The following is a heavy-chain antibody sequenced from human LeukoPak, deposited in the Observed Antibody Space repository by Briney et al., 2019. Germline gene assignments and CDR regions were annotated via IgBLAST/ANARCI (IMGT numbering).Heavy chain of an antibody. V-gene: IGHV1-69*06. J-gene: IGHJ5*02. CDR2: IIPIFGTA. D-gene: IGHD5-12*01. CDR1: GYTFTNYG. Sequence: SVKVSCKASGYTFTNYGITWVRQAPGQGLEWMGGIIPIFGTANYAQKFQGRVTITADKSTSTAYMELSSLRSEDTAVYYCARVAPVVATIYPWFDPWGQGTLVTVSS. CDR3: ARVAPVVATIYPWFDP.